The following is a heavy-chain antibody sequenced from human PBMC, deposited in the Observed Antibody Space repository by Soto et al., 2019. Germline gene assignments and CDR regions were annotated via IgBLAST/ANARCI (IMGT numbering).Heavy chain of an antibody. J-gene: IGHJ6*02. CDR1: GFTFSDYY. Sequence: VQLVESGGGLVQPGGSLRLSCAASGFTFSDYYMSWIRQAPGKGLEWVSYISSSSSYTNYADSVKGRFTISRDNAKNSLYLQMNSLRAEDTAVYYCARELRGWAARSYYYYGMDVWGQGTTVTVSS. CDR2: ISSSSSYT. V-gene: IGHV3-11*06. D-gene: IGHD6-19*01. CDR3: ARELRGWAARSYYYYGMDV.